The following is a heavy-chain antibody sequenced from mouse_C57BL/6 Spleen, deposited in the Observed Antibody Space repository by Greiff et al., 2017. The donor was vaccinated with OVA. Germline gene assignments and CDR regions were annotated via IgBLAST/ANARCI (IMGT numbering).Heavy chain of an antibody. J-gene: IGHJ1*03. Sequence: EVKLVESGGGLVTPGGSLKLSCAASGFTFSSYAMSWVRQTPEKRLEWVATISDGGSSTYYPDNVKGRFTISRDNAKNNLYLQMSHLKAEDTAMYYCARGLDSSSYWYFDVWGTGTTGTVSS. D-gene: IGHD1-1*01. CDR1: GFTFSSYA. V-gene: IGHV5-4*03. CDR3: ARGLDSSSYWYFDV. CDR2: ISDGGSST.